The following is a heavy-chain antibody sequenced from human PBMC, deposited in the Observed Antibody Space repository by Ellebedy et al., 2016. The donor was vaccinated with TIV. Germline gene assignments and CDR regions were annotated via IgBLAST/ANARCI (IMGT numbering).Heavy chain of an antibody. CDR1: GFSISSGYY. CDR2: VSHRGNT. D-gene: IGHD1-26*01. CDR3: ARGGDFDY. V-gene: IGHV4-38-2*02. J-gene: IGHJ4*02. Sequence: SETLSLXXTVSGFSISSGYYWGWIRPPPGKGLEWIGNVSHRGNTYYSPSLKSRVTISLDTSKNQFSLKLSSVTAADTAVYYCARGGDFDYWGQGTLVTVSP.